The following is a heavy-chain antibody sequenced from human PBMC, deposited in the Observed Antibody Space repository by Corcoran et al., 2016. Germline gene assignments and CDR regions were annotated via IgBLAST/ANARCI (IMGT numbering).Heavy chain of an antibody. Sequence: QVQLVESGGGVVQPGRFLRLSCAASGFTFSSYGMHWVRQAPGKGLEWVAVISYDGSNKYYADSVKGRFTISRDNSKNTLYLQMNSLRAEDTAVYYCAKDRWDIVGATIDYWGQGTLVTVSS. D-gene: IGHD1-26*01. V-gene: IGHV3-30*18. CDR2: ISYDGSNK. CDR3: AKDRWDIVGATIDY. CDR1: GFTFSSYG. J-gene: IGHJ4*02.